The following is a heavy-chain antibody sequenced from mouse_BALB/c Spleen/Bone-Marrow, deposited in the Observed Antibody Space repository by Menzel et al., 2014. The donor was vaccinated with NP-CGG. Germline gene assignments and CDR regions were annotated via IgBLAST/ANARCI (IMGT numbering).Heavy chain of an antibody. V-gene: IGHV5-6-4*01. Sequence: EVKLVESGGGLVKPGGSLKLSCAASGFTFSSYTMSWVRQTPEKRLEWVATISSGGSYTYYPDSVKGRFTISRDNAKNTLYLQMSSLKSEDTAMYYCTREDYGYTFAYWGQGTLVTVSA. D-gene: IGHD1-2*01. CDR2: ISSGGSYT. CDR3: TREDYGYTFAY. J-gene: IGHJ3*01. CDR1: GFTFSSYT.